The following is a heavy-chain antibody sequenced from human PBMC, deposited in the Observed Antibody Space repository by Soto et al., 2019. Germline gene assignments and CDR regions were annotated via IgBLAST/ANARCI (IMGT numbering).Heavy chain of an antibody. CDR2: IIPIFGTA. D-gene: IGHD3-16*01. V-gene: IGHV1-69*01. CDR1: GGTFSSYA. Sequence: QVQLVHSGAEVKKPGSSVKVSCKASGGTFSSYAISWVRQAPGQWLEWMGGIIPIFGTANYAQKFQGRVTITADESTSTAYMELSSLRSEDTAVYYCASLGENDHGRAPLDYWGQGTLVTVSS. J-gene: IGHJ4*02. CDR3: ASLGENDHGRAPLDY.